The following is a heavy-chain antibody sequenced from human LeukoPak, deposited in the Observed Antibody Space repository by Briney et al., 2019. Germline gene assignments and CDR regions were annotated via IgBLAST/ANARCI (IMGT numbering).Heavy chain of an antibody. Sequence: GGSLRPSCAASGFTVSSNCMSWVRQAPGKGLEWVSDIYAGGSTYYADSVKGRFTISRDNSKNTLYLQLNSLRAEDTAVYYCARVSVLRYFDWLFLFDYWGQGTLVTVSS. D-gene: IGHD3-9*01. CDR3: ARVSVLRYFDWLFLFDY. CDR1: GFTVSSNC. CDR2: IYAGGST. V-gene: IGHV3-66*01. J-gene: IGHJ4*02.